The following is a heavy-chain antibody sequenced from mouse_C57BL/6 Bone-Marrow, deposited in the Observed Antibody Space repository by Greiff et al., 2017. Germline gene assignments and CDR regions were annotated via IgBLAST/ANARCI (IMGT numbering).Heavy chain of an antibody. D-gene: IGHD2-2*01. Sequence: EVQLVESGGGLVQPGGSLSLSCAASGFTFTDYYMSCVRQPPGKALEWLGFIRNKANGYTTEYSASVKGRFTISRDNSQSILYLQMNALRAEDSATYYCARDGGYLYAMDYWVQGTSVTVSS. V-gene: IGHV7-3*01. J-gene: IGHJ4*01. CDR1: GFTFTDYY. CDR3: ARDGGYLYAMDY. CDR2: IRNKANGYTT.